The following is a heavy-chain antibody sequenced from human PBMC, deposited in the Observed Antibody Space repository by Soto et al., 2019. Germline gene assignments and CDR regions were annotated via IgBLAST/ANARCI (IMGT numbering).Heavy chain of an antibody. CDR2: IGGSDGKT. D-gene: IGHD3-3*01. Sequence: PGGSLRLSCAPSGFSPGSYALSCVRPAPGKGVEWVSTIGGSDGKTLYADSVKGRFSVSRDTSQSTLYLQMNRLRADDTAMYYCARWSYLDYWGQGTRVTVSS. CDR3: ARWSYLDY. J-gene: IGHJ4*02. V-gene: IGHV3-23*01. CDR1: GFSPGSYA.